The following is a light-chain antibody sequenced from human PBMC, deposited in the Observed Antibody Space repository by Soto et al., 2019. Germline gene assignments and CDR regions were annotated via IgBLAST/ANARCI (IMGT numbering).Light chain of an antibody. CDR1: QSVSSSY. Sequence: EIVLTQSPVTLSLSPGERATLSCRASQSVSSSYLAWYQQIPGQAPRLLIYGASSRATGIPDRFSGSGSGTDFTLTISRLEPADFAVYYCQQYGSLSWTFGQGTKVDIK. CDR3: QQYGSLSWT. J-gene: IGKJ1*01. CDR2: GAS. V-gene: IGKV3-20*01.